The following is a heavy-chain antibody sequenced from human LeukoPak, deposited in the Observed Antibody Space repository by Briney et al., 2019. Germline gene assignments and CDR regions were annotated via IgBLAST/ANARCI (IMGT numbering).Heavy chain of an antibody. V-gene: IGHV5-51*01. J-gene: IGHJ4*02. CDR3: ARLRGREMATITAGY. CDR2: IYPGESDT. D-gene: IGHD5-24*01. CDR1: GCSFTSYW. Sequence: GGSLQISCKGSGCSFTSYWIGGGREMHGKGLEGMGIIYPGESDTRYSPSFQGQVTISADKSISTAYLQWSSLKASDTAMYYCARLRGREMATITAGYWGQGTLVTVSS.